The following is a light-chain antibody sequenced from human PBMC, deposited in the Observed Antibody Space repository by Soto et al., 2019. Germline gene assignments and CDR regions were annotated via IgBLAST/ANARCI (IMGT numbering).Light chain of an antibody. Sequence: EIVLTQPPSTRSLSPGERATLSCRASQSVSSYLAWYQQKPGQAPRLLIYDASNRATGIPARFSGSGSGTEFTLTISSLQSEDFAVYYCQQYGSSPRTFGQGTKVDIK. V-gene: IGKV3-11*01. CDR3: QQYGSSPRT. J-gene: IGKJ1*01. CDR2: DAS. CDR1: QSVSSY.